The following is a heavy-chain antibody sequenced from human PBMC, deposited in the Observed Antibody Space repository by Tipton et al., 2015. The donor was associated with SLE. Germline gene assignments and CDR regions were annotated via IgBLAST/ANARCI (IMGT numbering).Heavy chain of an antibody. D-gene: IGHD6-19*01. Sequence: LRFSCAVSAYSISSGYYWGWIRQAPGKGLEWIGTMFHGGKSTYTPSLKSRVTISVDTSKNQFSLRLSSVTAADTAIYYCARQESVAGHNWFDPWGQGILVTVSS. V-gene: IGHV4-38-2*01. CDR1: AYSISSGYY. CDR3: ARQESVAGHNWFDP. CDR2: MFHGGKS. J-gene: IGHJ5*02.